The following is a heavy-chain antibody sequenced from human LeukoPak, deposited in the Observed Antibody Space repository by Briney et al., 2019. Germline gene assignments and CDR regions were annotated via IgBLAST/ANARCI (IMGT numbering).Heavy chain of an antibody. V-gene: IGHV1-18*01. J-gene: IGHJ4*02. CDR2: ISAYNGNT. CDR1: GYTFTSYG. D-gene: IGHD7-27*01. CDR3: ASNTGTVFDY. Sequence: GASVKVPCKASGYTFTSYGVSWVRQAPGQGLEWMGWISAYNGNTNYAQKLQGRVTMTTDTSTSTAYMELRSLRSDDTAVYYCASNTGTVFDYWGQGALVTVSS.